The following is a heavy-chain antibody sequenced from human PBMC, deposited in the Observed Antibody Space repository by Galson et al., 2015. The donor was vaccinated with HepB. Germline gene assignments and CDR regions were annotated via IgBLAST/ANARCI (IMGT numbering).Heavy chain of an antibody. V-gene: IGHV3-11*06. D-gene: IGHD4-11*01. Sequence: SLRLSCAASGFTLRDYSMSWIRQAPGKGLEWVSHISNSGFYTNYADSVKGRFTVSRDNAKNSLYLQMNSLRAEDTAVYYCATDKVATQDYTDGVSIIGGHFDSWGLGTLVTVSS. CDR3: ATDKVATQDYTDGVSIIGGHFDS. J-gene: IGHJ5*01. CDR2: ISNSGFYT. CDR1: GFTLRDYS.